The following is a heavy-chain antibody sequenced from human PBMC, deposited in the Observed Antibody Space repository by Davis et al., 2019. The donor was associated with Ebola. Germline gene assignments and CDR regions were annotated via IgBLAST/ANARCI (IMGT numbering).Heavy chain of an antibody. J-gene: IGHJ6*02. CDR2: IKQDGSEK. CDR1: GFTFSSYW. CDR3: ATYYDFWSGYYYYYYGMDV. D-gene: IGHD3-3*01. Sequence: GESLKISCAASGFTFSSYWMSWVRQAPGKGLEWVANIKQDGSEKYYVDSVKGRFTISRDNAKNSLYLQMNSLRAEDTAVYYCATYYDFWSGYYYYYYGMDVWGQGTTVTVSS. V-gene: IGHV3-7*01.